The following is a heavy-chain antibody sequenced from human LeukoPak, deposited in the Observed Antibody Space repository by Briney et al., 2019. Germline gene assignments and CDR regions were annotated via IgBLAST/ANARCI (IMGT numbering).Heavy chain of an antibody. Sequence: GGSLRLSCAASGLAVSSNYISWARQAPGKGLEWVSVLYSGGSTSYADSVKGRFTISRDNSKNTLYLQMNSLRAEDTAVYYCAKEPHSSGWYLRWPDWGRGPLVSV. J-gene: IGHJ4*02. CDR1: GLAVSSNY. CDR2: LYSGGST. V-gene: IGHV3-53*01. CDR3: AKEPHSSGWYLRWPD. D-gene: IGHD6-19*01.